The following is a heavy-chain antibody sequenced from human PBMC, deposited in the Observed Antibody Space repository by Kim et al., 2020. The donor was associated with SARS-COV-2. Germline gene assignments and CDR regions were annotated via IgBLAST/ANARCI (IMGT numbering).Heavy chain of an antibody. V-gene: IGHV4-34*01. CDR1: GGSFSGYY. J-gene: IGHJ6*02. CDR3: ARGVVTMVRGVIINGMDV. D-gene: IGHD3-10*01. Sequence: SETLSLTCAVYGGSFSGYYWSWIRQPPGKGLEWIGEINHSGSTNYNPSLKSRVTISVDTSKNQFSLKLSSVTAADTAVYYCARGVVTMVRGVIINGMDVWGQGTTVTVSS. CDR2: INHSGST.